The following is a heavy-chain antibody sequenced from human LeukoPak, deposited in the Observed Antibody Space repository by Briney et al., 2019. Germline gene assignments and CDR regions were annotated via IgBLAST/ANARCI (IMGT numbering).Heavy chain of an antibody. V-gene: IGHV4-59*01. CDR1: GGSISSYY. CDR3: ARGLSDSSGYYYGGRFDP. Sequence: SPETLSLTCTVSGGSISSYYWSWIRQPPGKGLEWIGYIYYSKNTNYNPSLKSRIAISGDTSKNQFSLRLSSVTAADTAVYYCARGLSDSSGYYYGGRFDPWGQGTLVTVSS. CDR2: IYYSKNT. J-gene: IGHJ5*02. D-gene: IGHD3-22*01.